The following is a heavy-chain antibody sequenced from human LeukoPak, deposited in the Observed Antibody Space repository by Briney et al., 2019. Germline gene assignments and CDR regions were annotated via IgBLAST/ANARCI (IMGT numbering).Heavy chain of an antibody. D-gene: IGHD3-22*01. CDR2: IKQDGSEK. V-gene: IGHV3-7*01. CDR3: ARGGHYYDSSFDY. Sequence: GGSLRLSCAASGFTFSSYGMSWVRQAPGKGLEWVANIKQDGSEKYYVDSVKGRFTISRDNAKDSLYLQMNSLRAEDTAVYYCARGGHYYDSSFDYWGQGTLVTVSS. CDR1: GFTFSSYG. J-gene: IGHJ4*02.